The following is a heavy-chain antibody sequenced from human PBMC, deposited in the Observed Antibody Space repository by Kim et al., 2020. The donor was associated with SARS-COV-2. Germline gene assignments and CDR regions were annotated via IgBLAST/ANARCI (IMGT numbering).Heavy chain of an antibody. V-gene: IGHV4-39*01. CDR2: IYYSGST. CDR3: ARLYYDILTGYPRFDY. D-gene: IGHD3-9*01. Sequence: SETLSLTCTVSGGSISSSSYYWGWIRQPPGKGLEWIGSIYYSGSTYYNPSLKSRVTISVDTSKNQFSLKLSSVTAADTAVYYCARLYYDILTGYPRFDYWGQGTLVTVSS. J-gene: IGHJ4*02. CDR1: GGSISSSSYY.